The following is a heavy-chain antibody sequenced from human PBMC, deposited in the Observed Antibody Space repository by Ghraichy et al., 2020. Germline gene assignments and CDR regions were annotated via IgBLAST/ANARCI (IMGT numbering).Heavy chain of an antibody. J-gene: IGHJ4*02. D-gene: IGHD3-10*01. CDR3: ARDLWFGESDY. CDR1: GFTFSSYS. V-gene: IGHV3-21*01. CDR2: ISSSSSYI. Sequence: GALRLSCAASGFTFSSYSMNWVRQAPGKGLEWVSSISSSSSYIYYADSVKGRFTISRDNAKNSLYLQMNSLRAEDTAVYYCARDLWFGESDYWGQGTLVTVSS.